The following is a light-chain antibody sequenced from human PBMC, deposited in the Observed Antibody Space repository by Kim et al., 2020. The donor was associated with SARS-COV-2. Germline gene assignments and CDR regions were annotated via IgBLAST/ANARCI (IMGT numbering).Light chain of an antibody. V-gene: IGLV6-57*02. J-gene: IGLJ3*02. CDR3: QSYDSSNWV. CDR1: SGSSASNY. CDR2: EDN. Sequence: GTTVTITGTGSSGSSASNYVQWYQQRPGSAPTTVIYEDNQRPSGVPDRFSGSIDSSSNSASLTISGLKTEDEADYYCQSYDSSNWVFGGGTQLTVL.